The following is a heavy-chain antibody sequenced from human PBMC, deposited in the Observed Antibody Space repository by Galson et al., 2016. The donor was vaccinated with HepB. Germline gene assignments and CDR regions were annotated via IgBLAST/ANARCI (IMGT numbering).Heavy chain of an antibody. J-gene: IGHJ4*01. CDR2: VSYDGNSK. D-gene: IGHD2-2*01. V-gene: IGHV3-30*03. CDR3: AIDFTRVTPEGY. Sequence: SLRLSCAASGFVFSVSGMHWVRQAPGKGLQWVAVVSYDGNSKYYGDSVKGRFTISRDNSKNTVDLHMDSLRAEDTVTYYCAIDFTRVTPEGYWGHGTLVTVSS. CDR1: GFVFSVSG.